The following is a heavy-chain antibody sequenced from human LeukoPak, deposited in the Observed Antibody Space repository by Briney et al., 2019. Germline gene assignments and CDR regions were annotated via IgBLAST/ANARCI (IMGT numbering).Heavy chain of an antibody. J-gene: IGHJ5*02. CDR2: VYYTGST. CDR3: ASGPRMNWFDP. V-gene: IGHV4-59*12. CDR1: GGSISSYY. D-gene: IGHD2-8*01. Sequence: SETLSLTCTVSGGSISSYYWSWVRQPPGKGLEWIGFVYYTGSTNYSPSLKSRVTISVDTSKNQFSLKLSSVTAADTAVYYCASGPRMNWFDPWGQGTLVTVSS.